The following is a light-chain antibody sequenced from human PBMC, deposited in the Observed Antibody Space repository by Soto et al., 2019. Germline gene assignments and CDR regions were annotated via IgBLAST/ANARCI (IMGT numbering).Light chain of an antibody. CDR1: RGHSSYA. CDR2: IKSDGSH. Sequence: QPVLTQSPSASASLGASVKVTCTLSRGHSSYAIAWHQQQPEKGPRYLMIIKSDGSHIKGDGIPDRFSGSSSGAERYLIISGLQSEDEADYYCQTWGTGIRVFGGGTKLTVL. CDR3: QTWGTGIRV. J-gene: IGLJ3*02. V-gene: IGLV4-69*01.